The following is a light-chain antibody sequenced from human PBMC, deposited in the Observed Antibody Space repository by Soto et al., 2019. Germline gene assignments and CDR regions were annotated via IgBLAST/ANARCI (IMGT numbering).Light chain of an antibody. CDR1: QSVSSN. Sequence: EIVMTQSPATLSVSPGERATLSCRAGQSVSSNLAWYQQKPGQAPRLLIYGASTRATGIPARFSGSGSGTEFTLTISSLQSEDFAVYYCQHYNNWPLTFXGGTRWIS. CDR3: QHYNNWPLT. V-gene: IGKV3-15*01. CDR2: GAS. J-gene: IGKJ4*01.